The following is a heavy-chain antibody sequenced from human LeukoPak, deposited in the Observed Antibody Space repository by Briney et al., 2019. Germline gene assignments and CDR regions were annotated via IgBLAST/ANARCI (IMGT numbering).Heavy chain of an antibody. CDR2: IYTSGST. Sequence: PSETLSLTCTVSGGSISSYYWSWIRQPAGKGLEWIGRIYTSGSTNYNPSLKSRVTMSVDTSKNQFSLKLSSVTAAGTAVYYCARVLLVGATHWYFDLWGRGTLVTVSS. CDR3: ARVLLVGATHWYFDL. V-gene: IGHV4-4*07. D-gene: IGHD1-26*01. J-gene: IGHJ2*01. CDR1: GGSISSYY.